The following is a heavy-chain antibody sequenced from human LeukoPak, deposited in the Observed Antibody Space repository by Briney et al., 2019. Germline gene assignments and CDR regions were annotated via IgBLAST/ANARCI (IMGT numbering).Heavy chain of an antibody. J-gene: IGHJ6*03. CDR2: INHSGST. CDR1: GGSFSGYY. Sequence: SEPLSLTCAVYGGSFSGYYWSWLRPPPGKGREWIGEINHSGSTNYNPSLKSRVTISVVTSKNQYSLKLSSVTAADAAVYYCARLRADFWGGYSDYYYYYMDVWGKGTTVTVSS. V-gene: IGHV4-34*01. CDR3: ARLRADFWGGYSDYYYYYMDV. D-gene: IGHD3-3*01.